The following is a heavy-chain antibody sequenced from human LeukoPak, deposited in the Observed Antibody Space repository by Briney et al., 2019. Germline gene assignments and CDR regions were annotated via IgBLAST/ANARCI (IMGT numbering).Heavy chain of an antibody. CDR1: AGSISSYY. CDR2: SYDSGST. V-gene: IGHV4-59*01. J-gene: IGHJ6*02. CDR3: ARGRGYNYYYGMDV. D-gene: IGHD5-24*01. Sequence: SETPSLTCTVSAGSISSYYWSWIRQPPGNGLEWIGNSYDSGSTNYNSSLKSRVTISVDTSKNQFSLRLSSVTAADTAVYYCARGRGYNYYYGMDVWGQGTTVTVSS.